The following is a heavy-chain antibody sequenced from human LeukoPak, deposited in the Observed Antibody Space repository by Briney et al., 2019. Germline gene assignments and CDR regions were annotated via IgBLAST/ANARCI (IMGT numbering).Heavy chain of an antibody. CDR1: GGSFSGYY. J-gene: IGHJ6*02. Sequence: SETLSLTCAVYGGSFSGYYWSWVRQPPGKGLEWIGEINHSGSTNYNPSRKSRVTISVDTSKNQFSLKLSSVTAADTAVYYCARDGADILTGSQDYYYGMDVWGQGTTVTVSS. D-gene: IGHD3-9*01. CDR3: ARDGADILTGSQDYYYGMDV. V-gene: IGHV4-34*01. CDR2: INHSGST.